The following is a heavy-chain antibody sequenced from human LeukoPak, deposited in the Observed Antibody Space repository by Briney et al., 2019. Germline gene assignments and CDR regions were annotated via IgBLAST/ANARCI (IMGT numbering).Heavy chain of an antibody. J-gene: IGHJ4*02. Sequence: PSQTLSLTCTVSGDSISSATYYWSWIRQPAGKGLEWIGHMYTSGSTNYNPSLKSRVTISVDTSKNRSSLKLNSVTASDTAVYYRARGRRHCNSTSCYQEDYWGQGTLVTVSA. D-gene: IGHD2/OR15-2a*01. V-gene: IGHV4-61*09. CDR2: MYTSGST. CDR1: GDSISSATYY. CDR3: ARGRRHCNSTSCYQEDY.